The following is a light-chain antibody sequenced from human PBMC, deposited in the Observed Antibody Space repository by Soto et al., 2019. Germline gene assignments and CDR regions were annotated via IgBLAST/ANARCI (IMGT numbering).Light chain of an antibody. CDR2: DAS. Sequence: DIQMAQSPSTLSASVGGRVTITCRASQSISSWLAWYQQKPGKAPKLLIYDASSLESGVPSRFSGSGSGTEFTLTISSLQPDDFATYYCQQYNSYSPESTFGGGTKV. V-gene: IGKV1-5*01. CDR1: QSISSW. J-gene: IGKJ4*01. CDR3: QQYNSYSPEST.